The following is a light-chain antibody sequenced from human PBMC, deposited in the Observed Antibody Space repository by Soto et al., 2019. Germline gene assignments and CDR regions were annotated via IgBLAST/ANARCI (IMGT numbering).Light chain of an antibody. J-gene: IGLJ2*01. CDR1: SGDIGDYKD. CDR3: SSYTSTNFVI. CDR2: DVS. Sequence: QSALTQPASVSGSPGQSITISCTGSSGDIGDYKDVSWYKQHPGKAPKLMIYDVSNRPSVVANRFSASKSSNAASLTIAGLEAEDADDYCCSSYTSTNFVIFGGGTKLTVL. V-gene: IGLV2-14*01.